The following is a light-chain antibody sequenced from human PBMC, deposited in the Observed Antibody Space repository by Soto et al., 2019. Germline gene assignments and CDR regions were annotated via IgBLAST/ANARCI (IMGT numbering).Light chain of an antibody. CDR1: NSDVGAYDY. CDR2: DVN. Sequence: QSVLTQPASVSGSPGQSITISCTGTNSDVGAYDYVSWYQQHPGKAPKLIIYDVNNRPSGVSNRFSGSKSGNTASLTISGLQAEDEADYYCSSFTRINTEVFGGGTKLTVL. CDR3: SSFTRINTEV. V-gene: IGLV2-14*01. J-gene: IGLJ2*01.